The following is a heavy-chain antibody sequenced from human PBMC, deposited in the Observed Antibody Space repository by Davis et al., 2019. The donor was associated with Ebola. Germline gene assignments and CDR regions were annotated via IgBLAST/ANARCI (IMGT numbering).Heavy chain of an antibody. CDR3: AKGPLTDHHYYFDLDA. CDR2: ISYDERKI. J-gene: IGHJ6*02. V-gene: IGHV3-30*18. Sequence: PGGSLRLSCAVSGFTFSRYGMHWVRQAPGKGLEWVAVISYDERKIYYAESVKGRFTISRDNSKNTLYLQMNSLGGEDTAVYFCAKGPLTDHHYYFDLDAWGQGTRVTVSS. D-gene: IGHD3-16*01. CDR1: GFTFSRYG.